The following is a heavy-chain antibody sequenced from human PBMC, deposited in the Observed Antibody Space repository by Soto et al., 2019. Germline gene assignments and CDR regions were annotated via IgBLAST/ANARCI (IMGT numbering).Heavy chain of an antibody. D-gene: IGHD2-2*01. J-gene: IGHJ3*02. Sequence: GALRLSCAASGFTFSNYGMHWVRQAPGKGLEWVALIWSDGSDKYYADSVNGRFTLSRDNSKNTVDLQMNSLRAEDTAGYYCARLYCSSASCYSVGAFDIRGQGTMVTVSS. CDR3: ARLYCSSASCYSVGAFDI. CDR2: IWSDGSDK. CDR1: GFTFSNYG. V-gene: IGHV3-33*03.